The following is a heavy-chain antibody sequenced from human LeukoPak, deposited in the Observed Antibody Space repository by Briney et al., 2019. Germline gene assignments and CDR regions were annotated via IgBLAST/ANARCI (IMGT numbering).Heavy chain of an antibody. D-gene: IGHD1-26*01. Sequence: SETLSLTRTVSGGSISSYYWSWIRQPPGKGLEWIGYIYYSGSTNYNPSLKSRVTISVDTSKNQFSLKLSSVTAADTAVYYCARIVGASTSSIDYWGQGTLVTVSS. CDR1: GGSISSYY. CDR2: IYYSGST. V-gene: IGHV4-59*01. J-gene: IGHJ4*02. CDR3: ARIVGASTSSIDY.